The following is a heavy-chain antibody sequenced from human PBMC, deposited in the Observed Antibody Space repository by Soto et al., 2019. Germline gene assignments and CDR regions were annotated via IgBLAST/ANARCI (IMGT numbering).Heavy chain of an antibody. CDR3: ARAYSDAFDI. CDR2: ISSSSTYI. V-gene: IGHV3-21*04. Sequence: SGGSLRLSCAASGFTFSTYSMNWVRQAPGKGLEWVSSISSSSTYINYADSVEGRFTISRDHADNSLYLQMSSLRAEDTAVYYCARAYSDAFDIWGQGTMVTVSS. J-gene: IGHJ3*02. D-gene: IGHD2-15*01. CDR1: GFTFSTYS.